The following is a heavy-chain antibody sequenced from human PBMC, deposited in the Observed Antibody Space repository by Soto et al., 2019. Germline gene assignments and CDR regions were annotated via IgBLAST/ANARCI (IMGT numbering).Heavy chain of an antibody. Sequence: QVQLVQSGAEVKKPGSSVKVSCKASGGTFSSYAISWVRQAPGQGLEWMGGIIPIFGTANYAQKFQGIVTITADESTSTAYMELSSLRSEDTAVYYCARGRNCSGGSCLPYYYGMDVWGQGTTVTVSS. J-gene: IGHJ6*02. CDR2: IIPIFGTA. CDR3: ARGRNCSGGSCLPYYYGMDV. CDR1: GGTFSSYA. V-gene: IGHV1-69*01. D-gene: IGHD2-15*01.